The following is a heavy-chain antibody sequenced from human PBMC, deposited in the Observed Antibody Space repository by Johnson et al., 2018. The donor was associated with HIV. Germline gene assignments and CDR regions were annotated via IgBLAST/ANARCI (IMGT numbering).Heavy chain of an antibody. CDR2: ISFDGSNK. Sequence: VQLVESGGGVVRPGRSLRLSCAASGFTFGNYPMHWVRQAPGKGLEWVAVISFDGSNKYYTDSVTGRFTISRDNSKNTLFLQMNSLRAEDTALYYCAKDKASATPYLSSGWYGGAFDIWGQGTMVTVSS. CDR3: AKDKASATPYLSSGWYGGAFDI. V-gene: IGHV3-30*14. D-gene: IGHD6-19*01. CDR1: GFTFGNYP. J-gene: IGHJ3*02.